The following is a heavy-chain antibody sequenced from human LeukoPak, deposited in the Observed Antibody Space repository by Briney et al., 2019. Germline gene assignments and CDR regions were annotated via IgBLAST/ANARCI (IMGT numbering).Heavy chain of an antibody. J-gene: IGHJ4*02. CDR1: GFTFSSYA. CDR2: IRGSGGST. Sequence: GGSLRLSCAASGFTFSSYAMSWVRQAPGKGLEWVSAIRGSGGSTYYADSVKGRFTISRDNSKNTLYLQMNSLRAEDTAVYYCAKTDRDYGGTFDYWGQGTLVTVSS. CDR3: AKTDRDYGGTFDY. D-gene: IGHD4-23*01. V-gene: IGHV3-23*01.